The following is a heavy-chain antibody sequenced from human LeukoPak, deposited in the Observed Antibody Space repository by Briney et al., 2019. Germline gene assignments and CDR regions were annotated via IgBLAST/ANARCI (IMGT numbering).Heavy chain of an antibody. CDR3: ARGYDSSGYYYDNWFDP. CDR2: IYTSGST. D-gene: IGHD3-22*01. J-gene: IGHJ5*02. V-gene: IGHV4-61*02. CDR1: GGSISSGSYY. Sequence: SQTLSLTCTVSGGSISSGSYYWSWLRQPAGTGLEWIGRIYTSGSTNYNPSLKSRVTISVDTSKNQFSLKLSSVTAADTAVYYCARGYDSSGYYYDNWFDPWGQGTLVTVSS.